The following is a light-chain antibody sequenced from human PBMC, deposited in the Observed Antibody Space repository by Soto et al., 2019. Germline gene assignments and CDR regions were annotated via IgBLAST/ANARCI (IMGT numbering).Light chain of an antibody. CDR2: AAS. CDR1: QDINNY. Sequence: DIQMTQSPSAMSASVGDRVTITCRASQDINNYLVWFQQKPGTVPKRLIYAASSLQSGVPSRFSGSRSGTEFTLTISSLQPEDFAIYYCHQRSNWPLTFGGGTRLEIK. V-gene: IGKV1-17*03. CDR3: HQRSNWPLT. J-gene: IGKJ4*01.